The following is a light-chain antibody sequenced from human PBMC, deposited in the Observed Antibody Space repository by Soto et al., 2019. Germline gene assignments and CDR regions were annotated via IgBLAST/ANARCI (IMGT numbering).Light chain of an antibody. CDR3: AVWDDRLSGL. V-gene: IGLV1-47*01. CDR2: RDD. CDR1: SSNVERNY. J-gene: IGLJ3*02. Sequence: QAVVTQPPSASGTPGQRVIITCSGGSSNVERNYVYWYQHLPGTAPKLLIYRDDQRPSGVPDRFSGSKSGTSASLAISGLRSEDEAAYYCAVWDDRLSGLFGGGTKLIVL.